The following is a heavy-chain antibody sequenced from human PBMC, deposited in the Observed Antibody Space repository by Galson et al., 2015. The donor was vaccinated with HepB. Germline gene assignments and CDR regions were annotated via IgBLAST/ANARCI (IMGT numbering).Heavy chain of an antibody. CDR3: AREGVPYSSGWYLLLRYYYYMDV. V-gene: IGHV1-8*01. D-gene: IGHD6-19*01. Sequence: SVKVSCKASGYTFTSYDINWVRQATGQGLEWMGWMNPNSGNTGYAQKFQGRVTMTRNTSISTAYMELSSLRSEDTAVYYCAREGVPYSSGWYLLLRYYYYMDVWGKGTTVTVSS. CDR1: GYTFTSYD. CDR2: MNPNSGNT. J-gene: IGHJ6*03.